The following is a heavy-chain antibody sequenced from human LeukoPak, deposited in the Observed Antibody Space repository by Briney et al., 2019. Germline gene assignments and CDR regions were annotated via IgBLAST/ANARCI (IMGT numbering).Heavy chain of an antibody. Sequence: SETLSLTCTVSGGSISSRGYYWSWIRQHPGKGLEWIGYIYYSGSTYYNPSLKSRVTISVDTSKNQFSLKLSSVTAADTAVYYCARDGGFYFDYWGQGTPVTVSS. V-gene: IGHV4-31*03. D-gene: IGHD4-23*01. CDR3: ARDGGFYFDY. J-gene: IGHJ4*02. CDR2: IYYSGST. CDR1: GGSISSRGYY.